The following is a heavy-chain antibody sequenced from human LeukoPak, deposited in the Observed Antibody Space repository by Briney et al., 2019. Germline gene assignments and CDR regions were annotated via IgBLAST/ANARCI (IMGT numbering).Heavy chain of an antibody. CDR2: MNPNSGNT. V-gene: IGHV1-8*01. J-gene: IGHJ3*02. D-gene: IGHD1-26*01. CDR1: GYTFISYD. CDR3: ASSQQYIGTYYSSRDDAFDI. Sequence: ASVKVSCKASGYTFISYDINWVRQATGQGLEWMGWMNPNSGNTGYAQKFQGRVTMTRGTSISTAYMELSSLRSEDTAVYYCASSQQYIGTYYSSRDDAFDIWGQGTMVTVSS.